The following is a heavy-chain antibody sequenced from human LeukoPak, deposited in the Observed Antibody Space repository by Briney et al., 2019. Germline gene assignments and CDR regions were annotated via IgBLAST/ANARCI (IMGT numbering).Heavy chain of an antibody. CDR2: IIPILGIA. CDR1: GGTFSSYA. Sequence: GASVKVSCKASGGTFSSYAISWVRQAPGQGLEWMGRIIPILGIANYAQKFQGRVTITADKSTSTAYMELSSLRSEDTAVYYCARGYYGSGSYYTDYWGQGTLVTVSS. D-gene: IGHD3-10*01. V-gene: IGHV1-69*04. CDR3: ARGYYGSGSYYTDY. J-gene: IGHJ4*02.